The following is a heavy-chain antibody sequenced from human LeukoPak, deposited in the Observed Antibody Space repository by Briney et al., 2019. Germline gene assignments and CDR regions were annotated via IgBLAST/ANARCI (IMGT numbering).Heavy chain of an antibody. CDR2: ISGYDGVT. D-gene: IGHD1-26*01. CDR3: ARESHVTREDS. CDR1: GYIFGSYG. V-gene: IGHV1-18*01. J-gene: IGHJ4*02. Sequence: ASVKVSCKASGYIFGSYGMNWVRQAPGQGLEWVGWISGYDGVTNYAQALRGRVTMTTDTSTTTDYMHLRDLRSDDTAVYYCARESHVTREDSWGQGTLVIVSS.